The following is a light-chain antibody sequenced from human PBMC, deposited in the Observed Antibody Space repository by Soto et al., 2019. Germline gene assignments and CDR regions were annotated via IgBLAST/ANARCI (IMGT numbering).Light chain of an antibody. CDR3: QVWESNSDSVV. V-gene: IGLV3-21*01. J-gene: IGLJ2*01. CDR1: NIGDKS. Sequence: SSELTQAPSVSVAPGKTATIPCGGNNIGDKSVYWYQQKPGQAPVVAIYYDRVRPTGIPERFSGSNSGNTATLTISRVEAGDEADYYCQVWESNSDSVVFGGGTKLTVL. CDR2: YDR.